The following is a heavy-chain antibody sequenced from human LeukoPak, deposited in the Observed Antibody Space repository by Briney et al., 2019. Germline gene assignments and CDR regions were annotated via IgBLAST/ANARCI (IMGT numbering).Heavy chain of an antibody. V-gene: IGHV1-69*01. CDR1: GGTLRRYS. CDR2: IIPIFGTA. J-gene: IGHJ4*02. Sequence: GSSVKLSCKACGGTLRRYSISWVRQAPGQALEWVGGIIPIFGTANHTQNFQGRVTITADESTSTAYMELSSLRSEDTAVYYRASHRYCSSTSCYRNFDYWGQGTLVTVSS. CDR3: ASHRYCSSTSCYRNFDY. D-gene: IGHD2-2*02.